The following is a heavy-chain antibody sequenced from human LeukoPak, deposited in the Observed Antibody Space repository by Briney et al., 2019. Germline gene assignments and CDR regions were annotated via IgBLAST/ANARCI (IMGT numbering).Heavy chain of an antibody. J-gene: IGHJ5*02. Sequence: SETLSLTCTVSGGSISSYYWSWIRQPPGKGLEWIGYIYYSGSTNYNPSLKSRVTISVDTSKNQFSLKLSSVTAADTAVYYCARHPYCSGGSCYSVWFDPWGQGTLVTVSS. CDR1: GGSISSYY. D-gene: IGHD2-15*01. CDR2: IYYSGST. CDR3: ARHPYCSGGSCYSVWFDP. V-gene: IGHV4-59*08.